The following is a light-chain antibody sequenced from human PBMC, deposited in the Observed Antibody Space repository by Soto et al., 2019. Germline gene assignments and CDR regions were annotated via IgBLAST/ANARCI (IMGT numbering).Light chain of an antibody. CDR2: GAS. CDR1: QSVGSN. CDR3: QEYSNWPLLS. Sequence: EVLLTQSPATLSVSPGAGATLSCRASQSVGSNLAWYQQKPGQTPRVLIYGASTRAIGIPARFSGSGFGTEFTLTISSLQSEDFVVYYCQEYSNWPLLSLGGGTKVDIK. V-gene: IGKV3-15*01. J-gene: IGKJ4*01.